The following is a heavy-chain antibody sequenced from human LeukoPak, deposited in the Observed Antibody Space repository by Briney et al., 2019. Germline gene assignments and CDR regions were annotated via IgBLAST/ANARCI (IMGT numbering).Heavy chain of an antibody. D-gene: IGHD6-19*01. CDR2: IYYSGST. Sequence: SETLSLTCTVSGGSISSYYWSWIRQPPGKGLEWIGHIYYSGSTNYNPSLKSRVTISVDTSKNQFSLKLSSVTAADTAVYYCATAPYSSGWALFDYWGQGTLVTVSS. CDR1: GGSISSYY. V-gene: IGHV4-59*08. J-gene: IGHJ4*02. CDR3: ATAPYSSGWALFDY.